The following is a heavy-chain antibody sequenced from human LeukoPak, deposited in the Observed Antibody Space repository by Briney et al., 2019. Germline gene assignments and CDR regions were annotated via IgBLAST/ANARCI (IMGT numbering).Heavy chain of an antibody. D-gene: IGHD2-15*01. CDR2: IHTSGGA. CDR1: GASISSYY. Sequence: SETLSLTCTVSGASISSYYWSWIRQPAGKGLEWIGRIHTSGGADYNPSLKSRFIMSVDTSKNQFSLKLSSVTAADTAVYYCARGVVDYFDYRGQGTLVTVSS. CDR3: ARGVVDYFDY. V-gene: IGHV4-4*07. J-gene: IGHJ4*02.